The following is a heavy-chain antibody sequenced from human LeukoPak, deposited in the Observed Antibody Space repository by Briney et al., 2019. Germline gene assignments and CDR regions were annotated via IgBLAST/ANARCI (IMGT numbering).Heavy chain of an antibody. J-gene: IGHJ4*02. CDR1: GFTFSSYE. V-gene: IGHV3-48*03. D-gene: IGHD5-24*01. Sequence: PGGSLRLSCAASGFTFSSYEMNWVRQAPGKGLEWVSYISSSGSTIYYADSVKGRFTISRDNAKKSLYLQMNSLRAEDTAVYYCARAREDAYNPFDYWGQGTLVTVSS. CDR3: ARAREDAYNPFDY. CDR2: ISSSGSTI.